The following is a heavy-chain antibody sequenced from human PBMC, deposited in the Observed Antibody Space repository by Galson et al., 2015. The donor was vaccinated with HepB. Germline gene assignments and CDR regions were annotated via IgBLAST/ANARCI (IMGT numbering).Heavy chain of an antibody. Sequence: SLRLSCAASGFTFSSYAMHWVRQAPGKGLEWVAVIWYDGSNKYYADSVKGRFTISRDNSKNTLYLQMNSLRAEDTAVYYCARGGVSDSSGHPYYFDYWGQGTLVTVSS. CDR1: GFTFSSYA. J-gene: IGHJ4*02. V-gene: IGHV3-33*08. D-gene: IGHD3-22*01. CDR3: ARGGVSDSSGHPYYFDY. CDR2: IWYDGSNK.